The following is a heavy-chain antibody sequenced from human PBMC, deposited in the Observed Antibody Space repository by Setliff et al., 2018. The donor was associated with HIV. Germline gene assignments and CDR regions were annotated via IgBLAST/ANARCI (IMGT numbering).Heavy chain of an antibody. V-gene: IGHV1-18*01. CDR3: ARDGKRDDAFDI. CDR1: GGTFSSYA. Sequence: ASVKVSCKASGGTFSSYAISWVRQAPGQGLEWMGWISAYNGYTNYAQKFQGRVTMTRDTSTSTVYMELSSLRSEDTAVYYCARDGKRDDAFDIWGQGTMVTVSS. J-gene: IGHJ3*02. CDR2: ISAYNGYT.